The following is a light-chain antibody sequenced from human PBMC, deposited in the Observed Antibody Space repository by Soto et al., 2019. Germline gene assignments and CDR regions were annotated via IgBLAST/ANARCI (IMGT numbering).Light chain of an antibody. J-gene: IGKJ2*01. CDR1: QSVRSSY. V-gene: IGKV3-20*01. CDR3: QQYGSSPTP. CDR2: GAS. Sequence: EIVLTQSPGTLSLSPGERATLSCRASQSVRSSYLAWYQQKPGQAPRLLIYGASSRATGIPDRFSGSGSGTDFTLTINRLEPEDFAVYYCQQYGSSPTPFGQGTKVEIK.